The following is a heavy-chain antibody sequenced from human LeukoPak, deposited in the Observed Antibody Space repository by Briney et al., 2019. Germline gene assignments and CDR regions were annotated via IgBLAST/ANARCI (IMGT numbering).Heavy chain of an antibody. CDR3: ARGSLHGDY. CDR1: GFTFSSYS. J-gene: IGHJ4*02. V-gene: IGHV3-48*01. CDR2: ISSSSSTI. Sequence: GGSLRLSCAASGFTFSSYSMNWVRQAPGKGLEWVSYISSSSSTIYYADSVKGRFTISRDNAKNSLYLQMNSLRAEDTAVYYCARGSLHGDYWGQGTLVTVSS.